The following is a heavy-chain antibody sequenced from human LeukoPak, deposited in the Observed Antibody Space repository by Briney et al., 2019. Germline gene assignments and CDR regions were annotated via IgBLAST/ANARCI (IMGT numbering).Heavy chain of an antibody. CDR2: ISWDGGST. J-gene: IGHJ6*04. V-gene: IGHV3-43D*03. Sequence: QPGGSLRLSCAASGFTFEDYAMHWVRQAPGKGLEWVSLISWDGGSTYYADSVKGRFTISRDNSKNTLYLQMNSLRAEDTAVYYCATIAAAGTLDVWGKGTTVTISS. CDR3: ATIAAAGTLDV. CDR1: GFTFEDYA. D-gene: IGHD6-13*01.